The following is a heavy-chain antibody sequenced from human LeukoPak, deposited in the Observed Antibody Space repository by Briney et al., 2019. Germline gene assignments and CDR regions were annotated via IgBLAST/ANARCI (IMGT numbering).Heavy chain of an antibody. D-gene: IGHD6-13*01. CDR1: GYTFTSYD. CDR2: MNPNSGNT. Sequence: ASVKVSCKASGYTFTSYDINWVRQATGQGLEWMGWMNPNSGNTGYAQKFQGRVTITRNTSISTAYMELSSLRSEDTAVYYCTLSRPSTIYSSSWYSLRFDPWGQGTLVTVSS. J-gene: IGHJ5*02. CDR3: TLSRPSTIYSSSWYSLRFDP. V-gene: IGHV1-8*03.